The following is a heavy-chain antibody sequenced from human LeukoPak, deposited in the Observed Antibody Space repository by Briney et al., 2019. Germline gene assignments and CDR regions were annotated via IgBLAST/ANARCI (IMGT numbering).Heavy chain of an antibody. CDR3: ARDRLLDNYFHYMDV. Sequence: GGSLRLSCAASGFTFSSYEMNWVRQAPGKGLEWVSYISSSGSTIYYADSVKGRFTISRDNTKNSLYLQMNSLRAEDTALYFCARDRLLDNYFHYMDVWGKGTTVTVSS. J-gene: IGHJ6*03. CDR1: GFTFSSYE. D-gene: IGHD3-10*01. V-gene: IGHV3-48*03. CDR2: ISSSGSTI.